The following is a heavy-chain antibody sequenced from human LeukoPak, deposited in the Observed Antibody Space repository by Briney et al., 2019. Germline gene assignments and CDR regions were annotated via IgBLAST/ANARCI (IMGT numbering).Heavy chain of an antibody. J-gene: IGHJ4*02. V-gene: IGHV4-39*07. CDR1: GGSISSSTYY. CDR3: ARARENYYDSSGYYFDY. Sequence: SETLSLTCTVSGGSISSSTYYWGWIRQPPGKGLEWIGSIYYSGSTYYNPSLKSRVTISVDTSKNQFSLKLSSVTAADTAVYYCARARENYYDSSGYYFDYWGQGTLVTVSS. D-gene: IGHD3-22*01. CDR2: IYYSGST.